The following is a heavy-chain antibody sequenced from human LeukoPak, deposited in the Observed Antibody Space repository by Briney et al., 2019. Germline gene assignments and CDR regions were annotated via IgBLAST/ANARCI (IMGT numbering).Heavy chain of an antibody. CDR2: IIPIFGTA. CDR1: GGTFSSYA. Sequence: ASVKVSCKASGGTFSSYAISWVRQAPGQGLEWMGGIIPIFGTANYAQKFQGRVTITADKSTSTAYMELSSLRSEDTAVYYCARSLRQLYNWFDPWGQGTLVTVSS. V-gene: IGHV1-69*06. CDR3: ARSLRQLYNWFDP. J-gene: IGHJ5*02.